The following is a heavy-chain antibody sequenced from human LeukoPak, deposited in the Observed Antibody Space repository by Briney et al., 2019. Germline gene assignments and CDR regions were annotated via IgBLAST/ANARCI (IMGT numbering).Heavy chain of an antibody. J-gene: IGHJ4*02. CDR2: INHSGST. CDR1: GGSFSGYY. CDR3: ARRRGYTLDY. Sequence: SETLSLTCAVYGGSFSGYYWSWIRQPPGKGLEWIGKINHSGSTNYNPSLKSRVTISVDTSKNQFSLKLSSVTAADTAVYDCARRRGYTLDYWGQGTLVTVSS. V-gene: IGHV4-34*01. D-gene: IGHD6-13*01.